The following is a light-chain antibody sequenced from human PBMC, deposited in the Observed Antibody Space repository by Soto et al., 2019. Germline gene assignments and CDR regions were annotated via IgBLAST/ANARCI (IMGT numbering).Light chain of an antibody. V-gene: IGLV1-40*01. J-gene: IGLJ2*01. CDR2: GNS. CDR3: QYYDTSLNVVV. Sequence: QSVLTQPPSVSGAPGQRVTISCTGSSSNVGAGYDVHWYQQLPGAAPKLLIYGNSNRPAGVPDRFSGSTSGTSASLAITGLQAEDEADYYCQYYDTSLNVVVFGGGNKLTVL. CDR1: SSNVGAGYD.